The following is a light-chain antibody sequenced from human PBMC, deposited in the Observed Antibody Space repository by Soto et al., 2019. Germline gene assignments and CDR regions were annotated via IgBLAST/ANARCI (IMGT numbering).Light chain of an antibody. V-gene: IGKV1-5*03. J-gene: IGKJ1*01. CDR2: QAS. CDR3: LQYQSYWT. Sequence: DIPMTQSPSTLSASVGDRVSITCRASQSISRQLAWYQQKPGKAPNLLIYQASNLETGVPSRFTGSGSGTEFTLTISSLQPDELATYYGLQYQSYWTFGQGTKVEVK. CDR1: QSISRQ.